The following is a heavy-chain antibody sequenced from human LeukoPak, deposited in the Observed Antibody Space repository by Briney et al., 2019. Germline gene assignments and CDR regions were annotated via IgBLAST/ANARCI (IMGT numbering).Heavy chain of an antibody. CDR2: ISYTGST. CDR1: GVSISPYF. V-gene: IGHV4-59*01. Sequence: SETLSLTCTVSGVSISPYFWSWLRQTPGKGLEWIGYISYTGSTNYNPALKSRVTISVDTSKNQFSLQLTSVTAADTAVYYCARDDYRGVTNFDPWGQGTLVTVSS. CDR3: ARDDYRGVTNFDP. D-gene: IGHD3-10*01. J-gene: IGHJ5*02.